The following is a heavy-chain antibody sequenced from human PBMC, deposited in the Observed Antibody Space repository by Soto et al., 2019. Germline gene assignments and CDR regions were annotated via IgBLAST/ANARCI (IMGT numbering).Heavy chain of an antibody. V-gene: IGHV3-30*18. CDR2: ISYDGSNK. Sequence: QVQLVESGGGVVQPGRSLRLSCAASGFTFSSYGMHWVRQAPGKGLEWVAVISYDGSNKYYADSVKGRFTISRDNSKNTQYLQMNSLRAEDTAVYYCAKDPFDYWGQGTLVTVSS. CDR1: GFTFSSYG. J-gene: IGHJ4*02. CDR3: AKDPFDY.